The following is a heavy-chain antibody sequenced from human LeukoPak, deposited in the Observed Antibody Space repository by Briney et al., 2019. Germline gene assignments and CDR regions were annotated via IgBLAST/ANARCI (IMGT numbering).Heavy chain of an antibody. CDR3: VRPIRGYSFDYYDY. Sequence: ASVKVSCKASGYTFTGYYMHWVRQAPGQGLEWMGWINPNSGGTNYAQKFQGRVTMTRDTSISTAYMELSRLRSDDTAVYYCVRPIRGYSFDYYDYWGQGTLVTVSS. CDR2: INPNSGGT. J-gene: IGHJ4*02. V-gene: IGHV1-2*02. CDR1: GYTFTGYY. D-gene: IGHD5-18*01.